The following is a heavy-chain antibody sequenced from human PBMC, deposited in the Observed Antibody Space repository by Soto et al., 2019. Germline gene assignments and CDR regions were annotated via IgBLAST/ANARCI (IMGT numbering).Heavy chain of an antibody. J-gene: IGHJ6*04. D-gene: IGHD3-10*01. CDR2: ITGTSFST. V-gene: IGHV3-23*01. Sequence: EALLLESGGGLVQPGGSLRLSCAASGFDFNSYAMTWVRQTPGKGLEWVATITGTSFSTNYADSVKGRFTISRDQANNTMYLQIKSLRADDTAVYYCAKADGWGILYLDVRGKGATVTVSS. CDR1: GFDFNSYA. CDR3: AKADGWGILYLDV.